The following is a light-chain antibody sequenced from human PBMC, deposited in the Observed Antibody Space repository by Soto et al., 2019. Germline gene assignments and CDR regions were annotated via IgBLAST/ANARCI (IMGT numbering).Light chain of an antibody. CDR2: DAS. V-gene: IGKV3-20*01. J-gene: IGKJ1*01. Sequence: EFGLTLSPGPMSMYTGERATLSCRASQTVRNNYLAWYQQKPGQAPRLLIYDASSRATGIPDRFSGGGSGTDFTLTISRLEPEDFAVYYCQQYGSSPWTFGQGTNVDIK. CDR1: QTVRNNY. CDR3: QQYGSSPWT.